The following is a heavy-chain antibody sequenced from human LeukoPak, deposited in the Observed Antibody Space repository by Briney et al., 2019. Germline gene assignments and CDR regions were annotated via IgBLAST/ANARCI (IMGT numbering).Heavy chain of an antibody. D-gene: IGHD6-13*01. CDR2: ISSSSSYI. V-gene: IGHV3-21*01. CDR3: ARLEAAVFDY. Sequence: GGSLRLSCAASGFIFRSYSMNWVRQAPGKGLEWVSSISSSSSYIYYADSVKGRFTISRDNAKNSLYLQMNSLRAEDTAVYYCARLEAAVFDYWGQGTLATVSS. J-gene: IGHJ4*02. CDR1: GFIFRSYS.